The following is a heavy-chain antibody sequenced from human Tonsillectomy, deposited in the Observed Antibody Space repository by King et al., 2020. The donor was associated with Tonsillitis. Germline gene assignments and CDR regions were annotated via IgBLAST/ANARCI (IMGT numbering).Heavy chain of an antibody. V-gene: IGHV4-34*01. Sequence: VQLQQWGAGLLKPSETLSLTCAVYGGSFSGYYWSWIRQPPGKGLEWIGEINHSGSTNYNPSLKSRVTISVDTSKNQFSLKLSSVTAADTAVYYCAIGLGELSSGGDYWGQGTLVTVSS. CDR1: GGSFSGYY. CDR3: AIGLGELSSGGDY. J-gene: IGHJ4*02. CDR2: INHSGST. D-gene: IGHD3-16*02.